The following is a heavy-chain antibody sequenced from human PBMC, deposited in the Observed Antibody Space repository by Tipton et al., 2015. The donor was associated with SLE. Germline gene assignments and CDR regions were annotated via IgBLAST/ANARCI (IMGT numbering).Heavy chain of an antibody. CDR2: INPSGNS. J-gene: IGHJ6*02. CDR1: AGSFSGYY. D-gene: IGHD1-26*01. CDR3: ARHSYGGSYNAMDV. V-gene: IGHV4-34*01. Sequence: TLSLTCEVSAGSFSGYYWSWIRQSPGKGLEWIGDINPSGNSNQNPSLKSRVSISVETSKKRFSLRLSSVTAADTAVYHCARHSYGGSYNAMDVWGQGTTVTVSS.